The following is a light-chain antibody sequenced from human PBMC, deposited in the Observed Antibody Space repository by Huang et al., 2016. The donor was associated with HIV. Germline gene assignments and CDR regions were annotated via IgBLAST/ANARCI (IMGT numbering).Light chain of an antibody. CDR2: DAS. CDR1: QSVTSH. CDR3: QQRSKWPALT. Sequence: EIVLTQSPATLSLSPGERATLSCRASQSVTSHLAWYQQKPGQAPRRLIYDASNRATGIPARFSGSGSGTDFTLTISSLEPEDFAVYYCQQRSKWPALTFGGGTKVEIK. V-gene: IGKV3-11*01. J-gene: IGKJ4*01.